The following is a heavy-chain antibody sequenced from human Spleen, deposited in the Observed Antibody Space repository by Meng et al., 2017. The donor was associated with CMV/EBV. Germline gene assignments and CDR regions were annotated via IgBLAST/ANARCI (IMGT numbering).Heavy chain of an antibody. V-gene: IGHV4-39*07. CDR2: IYYGGST. Sequence: SETLSLTCTVSDGSISSSNYYWGWIRQPPGKGLEWIGSIYYGGSTYYNPSLKTRVAISRDTSMNQFSLKLSSVTAADTAVYYCARQDSSRAPDYWGQGTLVTVSS. D-gene: IGHD3-22*01. J-gene: IGHJ4*02. CDR1: DGSISSSNYY. CDR3: ARQDSSRAPDY.